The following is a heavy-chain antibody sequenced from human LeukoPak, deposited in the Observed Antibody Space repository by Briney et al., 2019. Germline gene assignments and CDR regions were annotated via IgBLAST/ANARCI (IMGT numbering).Heavy chain of an antibody. CDR3: ARDRRGYYYDSSGYFDY. CDR1: GGSISSSSYY. D-gene: IGHD3-22*01. Sequence: SETLSLTCTVSGGSISSSSYYWGWIRQPPGKGLEWIGSIYYSGSTYYNPSLKSRVTISIDTSMNQFSLRLTSVTAADTAVYYCARDRRGYYYDSSGYFDYWGQGTLVTVSS. CDR2: IYYSGST. J-gene: IGHJ4*02. V-gene: IGHV4-39*07.